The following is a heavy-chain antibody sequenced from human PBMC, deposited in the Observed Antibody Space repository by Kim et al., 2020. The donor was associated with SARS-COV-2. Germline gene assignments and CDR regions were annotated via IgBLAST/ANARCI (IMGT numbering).Heavy chain of an antibody. CDR2: IVVDSGDT. Sequence: SVKVSCKASGFTLSRSAVQWVRQARGQRLDWIGWIVVDSGDTNYAQNFQDRVTITRDISTNTVYLDLSSLTSEDTAVYYCAADNDGNYVYDYYHSMDVWGQGTTVTVSS. J-gene: IGHJ6*02. V-gene: IGHV1-58*01. D-gene: IGHD1-7*01. CDR1: GFTLSRSA. CDR3: AADNDGNYVYDYYHSMDV.